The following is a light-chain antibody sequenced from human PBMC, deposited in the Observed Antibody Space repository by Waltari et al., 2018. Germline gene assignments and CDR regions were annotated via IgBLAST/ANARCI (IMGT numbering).Light chain of an antibody. V-gene: IGLV2-11*01. J-gene: IGLJ3*02. CDR1: SSDVGGYNY. CDR3: CSYVGPNTFWV. CDR2: DIN. Sequence: QSALTQPRSVSGSPGQSVPLSCTGTSSDVGGYNYVPWYQQDPGKAPKLMIYDINKRPSGVPDRFSGSKSGNTASLTISGVQAEDEADYYCCSYVGPNTFWVFGGGTKLTVL.